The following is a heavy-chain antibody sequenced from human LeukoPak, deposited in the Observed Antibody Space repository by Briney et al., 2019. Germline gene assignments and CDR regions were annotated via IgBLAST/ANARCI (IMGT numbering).Heavy chain of an antibody. Sequence: ASVKVSCKTSGYVFINYYIHWVRLAPGQGLQWMGWINPKSGATNYAQNFQGRVALTTDTSISTAYMELSSLRPDDTAIYFCARSVTYNWFDPWGQGTRVTVSS. J-gene: IGHJ5*02. D-gene: IGHD2-21*02. CDR2: INPKSGAT. CDR3: ARSVTYNWFDP. CDR1: GYVFINYY. V-gene: IGHV1-2*02.